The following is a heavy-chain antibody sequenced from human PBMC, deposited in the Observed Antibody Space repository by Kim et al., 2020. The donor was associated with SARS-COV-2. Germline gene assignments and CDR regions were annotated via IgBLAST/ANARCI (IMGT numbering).Heavy chain of an antibody. V-gene: IGHV3-48*02. CDR3: ASSYYGSGNYYNKWFDR. CDR1: GFTFSSYN. Sequence: GGSLRLSCTASGFTFSSYNMNWVRQAPGKGLEWVSYITSSSSTIYYEDAEKGRFTICRDNEKNSLYLQMNRLRDEDTVVYYWASSYYGSGNYYNKWFDR. D-gene: IGHD3-10*01. CDR2: ITSSSSTI. J-gene: IGHJ5*02.